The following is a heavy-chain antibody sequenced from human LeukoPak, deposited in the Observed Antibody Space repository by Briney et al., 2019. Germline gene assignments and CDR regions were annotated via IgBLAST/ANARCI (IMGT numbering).Heavy chain of an antibody. D-gene: IGHD4-17*01. J-gene: IGHJ6*03. CDR2: ILPIFGSA. CDR3: ARGLYGDYGGDYDCYYMGV. V-gene: IGHV1-69*06. Sequence: SVKVSCKASGGTFSNYAINWVRQAPGQGLEWMGGILPIFGSASYAQKFQGRVTITADKSTSTAYMELNSLRSEDTAVYYCARGLYGDYGGDYDCYYMGVWGEGATVTVSS. CDR1: GGTFSNYA.